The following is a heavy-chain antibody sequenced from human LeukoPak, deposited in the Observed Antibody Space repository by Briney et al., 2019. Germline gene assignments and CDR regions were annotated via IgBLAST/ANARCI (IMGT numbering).Heavy chain of an antibody. CDR2: ISGTGGNT. J-gene: IGHJ6*02. D-gene: IGHD1-26*01. CDR1: GFTFSSYA. CDR3: AKDREYSGSYRPGPTRYYYGMDV. V-gene: IGHV3-23*01. Sequence: PGGSLRLSCAASGFTFSSYAMSWVRQTPGKGLEWVSGISGTGGNTYYTDSVKDRFTISRDNSKDTLYLQMNSLRAEDTAVFYCAKDREYSGSYRPGPTRYYYGMDVWGQGTTVTVS.